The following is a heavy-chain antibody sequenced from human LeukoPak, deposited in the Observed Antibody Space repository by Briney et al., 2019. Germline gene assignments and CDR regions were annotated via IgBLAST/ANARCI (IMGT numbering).Heavy chain of an antibody. CDR1: GFTVSSNY. J-gene: IGHJ4*02. V-gene: IGHV3-66*01. D-gene: IGHD6-6*01. CDR3: ARAGQLAPRHYFDY. CDR2: INTGGST. Sequence: GGSLRLSCAASGFTVSSNYMSWVRHTPGKGLEWVSLINTGGSTDYADSVKGRFTISRDNSENTLYLQMNSLRAEDTAVYYCARAGQLAPRHYFDYWGQGTLVTVSS.